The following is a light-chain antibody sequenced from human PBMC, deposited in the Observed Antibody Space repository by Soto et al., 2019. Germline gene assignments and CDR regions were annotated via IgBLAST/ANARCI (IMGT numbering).Light chain of an antibody. CDR2: GNS. Sequence: QSVLTQPPSVSGAPGQRVTISCTGSSSNIGAGYDVHWYQQLPGTAPKLLIYGNSNRPSGVPDRFSGSKSGTSASLAISGLRSEDEAVYYCAVWDDSLSGPVFGGGTKLTVL. J-gene: IGLJ2*01. V-gene: IGLV1-40*01. CDR3: AVWDDSLSGPV. CDR1: SSNIGAGYD.